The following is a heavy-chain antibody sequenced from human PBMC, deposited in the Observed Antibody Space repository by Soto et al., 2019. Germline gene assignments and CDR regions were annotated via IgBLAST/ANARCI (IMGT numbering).Heavy chain of an antibody. V-gene: IGHV3-53*01. CDR3: TRAMPSVHAFKI. D-gene: IGHD2-2*01. J-gene: IGHJ3*02. CDR2: IYSGGSI. CDR1: GCAVSSIY. Sequence: PGGSLRRSGTASGCAVSSIYMTWVRQAPGKGLEWVSVIYSGGSIHYADSVKGRFTRSRDISKNTVYLQMERLTAEDTAVYYCTRAMPSVHAFKIWGEGTMVTVSS.